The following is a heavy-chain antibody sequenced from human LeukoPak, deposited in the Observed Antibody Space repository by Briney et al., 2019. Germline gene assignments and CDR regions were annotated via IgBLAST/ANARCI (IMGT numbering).Heavy chain of an antibody. J-gene: IGHJ4*02. CDR3: ARGRGSCSGGTCYVDF. Sequence: GGSLRLSCAAAGFIFSSYIMNWVRQAAGKGREWLSYISTSGSTIYYADSVKGRFSISRDNAKNSLWLQMSSLRAEDTAVYYCARGRGSCSGGTCYVDFWGQGTLVTVSS. V-gene: IGHV3-48*01. CDR1: GFIFSSYI. CDR2: ISTSGSTI. D-gene: IGHD2-15*01.